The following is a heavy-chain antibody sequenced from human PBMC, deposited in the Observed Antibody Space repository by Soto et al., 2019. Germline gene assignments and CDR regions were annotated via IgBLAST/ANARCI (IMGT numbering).Heavy chain of an antibody. CDR1: GGSFSGYN. J-gene: IGHJ5*02. V-gene: IGHV4-34*11. CDR2: SSYTGST. CDR3: ARGVPMGLDWFDP. D-gene: IGHD1-1*01. Sequence: SETLSLTYAVYGGSFSGYNWSWIRQPPGEGLEWIGYSSYTGSTNYNPSLKSRVTISVDTSKNQFSLKLTSVTAADTAVYYCARGVPMGLDWFDPWGQGTLVTVSS.